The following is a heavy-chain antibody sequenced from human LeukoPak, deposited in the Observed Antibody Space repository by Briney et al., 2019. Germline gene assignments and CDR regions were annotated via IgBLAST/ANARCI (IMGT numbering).Heavy chain of an antibody. CDR1: GGSISSSSYY. J-gene: IGHJ6*02. Sequence: SETLSLTCTVSGGSISSSSYYWGWIRQHPGKGLEWIGYIYYSGSTYYNPSLKSRVTISVDTSKNQFSLKLSSVTAADTAVYYCARRDFWSGYYVPDVWGQGTTVTVSS. CDR3: ARRDFWSGYYVPDV. V-gene: IGHV4-31*03. CDR2: IYYSGST. D-gene: IGHD3-3*01.